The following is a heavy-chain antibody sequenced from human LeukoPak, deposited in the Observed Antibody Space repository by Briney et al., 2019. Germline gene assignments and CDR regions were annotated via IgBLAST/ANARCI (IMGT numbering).Heavy chain of an antibody. CDR1: GFTFSSYS. J-gene: IGHJ4*02. Sequence: PGGSLRLSCAASGFTFSSYSMNWVRQAPGKGLEWVSSISSSSSYIYYADSVKGRFTISRDNAKNSLYLQMNSLRAEDTAVYYCARDSEFYSSSLDYWGQGTLATVSS. CDR2: ISSSSSYI. D-gene: IGHD6-6*01. CDR3: ARDSEFYSSSLDY. V-gene: IGHV3-21*01.